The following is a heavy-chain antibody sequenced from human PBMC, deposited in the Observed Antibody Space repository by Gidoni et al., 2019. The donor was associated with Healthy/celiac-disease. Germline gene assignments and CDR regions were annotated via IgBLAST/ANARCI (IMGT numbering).Heavy chain of an antibody. J-gene: IGHJ4*02. CDR3: TRDPPYCSGGSCPDY. CDR1: GFTFSNAW. CDR2: IKSKTDGGTT. Sequence: EVQLVESGGGLVKPGGSLRLSCAASGFTFSNAWMNWVRQAPGKGLEWVGRIKSKTDGGTTDYAAPVKGRFTISRDDAKNTLYLQMNSLKTEDTAVYYCTRDPPYCSGGSCPDYWGQGTLVTVSS. V-gene: IGHV3-15*07. D-gene: IGHD2-15*01.